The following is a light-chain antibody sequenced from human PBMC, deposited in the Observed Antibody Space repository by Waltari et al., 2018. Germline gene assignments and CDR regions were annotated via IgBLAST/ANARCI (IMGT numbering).Light chain of an antibody. CDR1: SSEVGDFNF. CDR2: DVT. J-gene: IGLJ3*02. Sequence: QSALTQPRSVSGSPGPSVTLSCTGISSEVGDFNFVSLYQPHPGEAPKLMIYDVTKRPSGVPDRLSGSKSGNTASLTISGLQAEDEANYYCCSYIGTHTNWVFGGGTKLTVL. CDR3: CSYIGTHTNWV. V-gene: IGLV2-11*01.